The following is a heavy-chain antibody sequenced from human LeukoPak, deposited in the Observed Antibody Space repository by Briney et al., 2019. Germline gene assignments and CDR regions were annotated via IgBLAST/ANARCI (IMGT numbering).Heavy chain of an antibody. CDR1: GYTFTSYD. J-gene: IGHJ5*02. D-gene: IGHD3-3*01. Sequence: GSVKVSCKASGYTFTSYDINWVRQATGQGLEWMGWMNPNSGNTGYAQKFQGRVTMTRNTSISTAYMELSSLRSEDTAVYYCAREGEGYDFWSGYSQYNWFDPWGQGTLVTVST. CDR3: AREGEGYDFWSGYSQYNWFDP. CDR2: MNPNSGNT. V-gene: IGHV1-8*01.